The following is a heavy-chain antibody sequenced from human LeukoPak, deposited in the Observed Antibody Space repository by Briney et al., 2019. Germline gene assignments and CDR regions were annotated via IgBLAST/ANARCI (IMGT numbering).Heavy chain of an antibody. CDR1: GYTFTGYY. J-gene: IGHJ6*02. D-gene: IGHD3-10*01. Sequence: ASVKVSCKASGYTFTGYYMHWVRQAPGQGLEWMGWINPNSGGTNYAQKFQGRVTMTRDTSISTAYMELSRLRSDDTAVYYCASGHHGSGSYYNAYYYYYGMDVWGQGTTVTVSS. CDR2: INPNSGGT. CDR3: ASGHHGSGSYYNAYYYYYGMDV. V-gene: IGHV1-2*02.